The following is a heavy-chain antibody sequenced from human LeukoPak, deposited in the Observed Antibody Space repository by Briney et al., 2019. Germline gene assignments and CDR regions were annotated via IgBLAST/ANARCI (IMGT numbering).Heavy chain of an antibody. CDR2: ISSSSSSI. D-gene: IGHD1-26*01. CDR3: ASAPLGSTRP. CDR1: GFTFSNYN. V-gene: IGHV3-21*01. Sequence: GGSLRLSCAASGFTFSNYNMNWVRQAPGKGLEWVSSISSSSSSINYADSLKGRFTISRDNAKNSVYLQMNSLRAEDTAVYYCASAPLGSTRPWGQGTLVTVSS. J-gene: IGHJ5*02.